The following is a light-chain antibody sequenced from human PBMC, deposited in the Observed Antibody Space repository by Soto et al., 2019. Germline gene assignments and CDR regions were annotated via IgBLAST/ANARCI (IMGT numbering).Light chain of an antibody. J-gene: IGKJ1*01. V-gene: IGKV1-17*01. CDR3: LQHNTYPWT. CDR1: QGIGDD. Sequence: DIQMTQSPSSLSASVGDRVIITCRASQGIGDDLGWYQQKPGKAPKRLIYAASSLQSGVPSRFSGSGSGTDFTFPIRSLQPDYFASYYCLQHNTYPWTFGPGTKVEVK. CDR2: AAS.